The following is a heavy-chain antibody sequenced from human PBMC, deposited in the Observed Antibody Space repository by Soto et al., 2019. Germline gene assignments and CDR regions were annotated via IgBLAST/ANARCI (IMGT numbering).Heavy chain of an antibody. Sequence: QVQLVQSGAEVKKPGASVKVSCKASGYTFISYGITWVRQAPGQGLEWMGWISAYNGNTNYAQKLQGRVTMTTDTTTSTAYMALRTLRSDDTAVYYCARGGGYSGYDYYDYYGTDVWGQGTTVTVSS. CDR1: GYTFISYG. CDR3: ARGGGYSGYDYYDYYGTDV. V-gene: IGHV1-18*01. D-gene: IGHD5-12*01. J-gene: IGHJ6*02. CDR2: ISAYNGNT.